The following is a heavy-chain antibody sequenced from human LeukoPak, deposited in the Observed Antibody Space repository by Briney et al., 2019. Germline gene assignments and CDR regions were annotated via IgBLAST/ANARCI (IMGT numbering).Heavy chain of an antibody. Sequence: ASVKVSCKASGYTFTGYYMHWVRQAPGQGLEWMGWITPNSGGTNYAQKFQGRVTITRNTSISTAYMELSSLRSEDTAVYYCARGSRDDFWAFDPWGQGTLVTVSS. CDR3: ARGSRDDFWAFDP. J-gene: IGHJ5*02. CDR2: ITPNSGGT. V-gene: IGHV1-2*02. D-gene: IGHD3-3*01. CDR1: GYTFTGYY.